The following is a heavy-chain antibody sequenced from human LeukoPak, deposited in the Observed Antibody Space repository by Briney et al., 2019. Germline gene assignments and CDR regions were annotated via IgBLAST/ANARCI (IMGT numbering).Heavy chain of an antibody. J-gene: IGHJ2*01. Sequence: TSETLSLTCTVSGGSISSYYWSWIRQPPGKGLEWIGYIYYSGSTNYNPSLKSRVTISVDTSKNQFSLKLSSVTAADTAVYYCARPIAAAGWYFDLWGRGTLVTVSS. CDR2: IYYSGST. D-gene: IGHD6-13*01. CDR1: GGSISSYY. CDR3: ARPIAAAGWYFDL. V-gene: IGHV4-59*01.